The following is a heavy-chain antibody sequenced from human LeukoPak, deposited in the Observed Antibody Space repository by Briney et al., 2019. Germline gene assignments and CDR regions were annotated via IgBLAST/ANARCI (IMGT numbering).Heavy chain of an antibody. Sequence: ASVKVSCKVSGYTLTELSMHWVRQAPGKGLEWMGGFDPEDGETIYAQKFQGRVTMTEDTSTDTAYMELSSLRSEDTAVYYCARSLGSTELLKGINYFDYWGQGTLVTVSS. J-gene: IGHJ4*02. D-gene: IGHD1-26*01. CDR3: ARSLGSTELLKGINYFDY. V-gene: IGHV1-24*01. CDR1: GYTLTELS. CDR2: FDPEDGET.